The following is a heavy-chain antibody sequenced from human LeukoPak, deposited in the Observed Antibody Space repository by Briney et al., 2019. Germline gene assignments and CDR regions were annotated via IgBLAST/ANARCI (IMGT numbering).Heavy chain of an antibody. V-gene: IGHV3-21*01. J-gene: IGHJ4*02. Sequence: PGGSLRLSCAASGFTFSSYSMNWVRQAPGKGLQWVSPISSSSSFIYYADSVKGRFTISRDNAKNSLYLQMNSLRAEDTAVYYCARDLFDDYSLDYWGQGTLVTVSS. CDR2: ISSSSSFI. CDR1: GFTFSSYS. D-gene: IGHD3-16*01. CDR3: ARDLFDDYSLDY.